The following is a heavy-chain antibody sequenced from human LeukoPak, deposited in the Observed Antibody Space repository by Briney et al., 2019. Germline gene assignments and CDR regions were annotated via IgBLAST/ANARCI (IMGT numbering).Heavy chain of an antibody. V-gene: IGHV4-39*07. D-gene: IGHD6-13*01. CDR3: ARAGIAAAGAYYYYYMDV. CDR2: IYYSGST. CDR1: GGSISSSSYY. Sequence: SETLSLTCTVSGGSISSSSYYWGWIRQPPGKGLEWIGSIYYSGSTYYNPSLKSRVTISVDTSKNQFSLKLSSVTAADTAVYYCARAGIAAAGAYYYYYMDVWGKGTTVTVSS. J-gene: IGHJ6*03.